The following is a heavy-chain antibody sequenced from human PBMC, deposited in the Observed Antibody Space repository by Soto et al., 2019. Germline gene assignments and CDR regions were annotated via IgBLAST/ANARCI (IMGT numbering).Heavy chain of an antibody. Sequence: PGGSLRLSCTGSGFTFNSLSLHWVRQAPGKGLEWVSAISGSGGGTYYADSVKGRFTISRDNSRNTLYLQMNSLRAEDTAVYYCAKPLVHWGQGTLVTVSS. CDR2: ISGSGGGT. CDR1: GFTFNSLS. V-gene: IGHV3-23*01. D-gene: IGHD6-13*01. CDR3: AKPLVH. J-gene: IGHJ4*02.